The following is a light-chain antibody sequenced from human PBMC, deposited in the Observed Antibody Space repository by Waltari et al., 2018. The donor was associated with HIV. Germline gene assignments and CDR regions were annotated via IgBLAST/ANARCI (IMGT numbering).Light chain of an antibody. J-gene: IGLJ1*01. CDR3: CSYAGSSIPYV. V-gene: IGLV2-23*02. CDR1: SSDVGSYNL. CDR2: EVS. Sequence: QSALTQPASVSGSPGQSITLSCTGTSSDVGSYNLVSWYQHHPGKAPKLMIYEVSKRPSGVSNRFSGSKSGNTASLTISGLQAEDESDYYCCSYAGSSIPYVFGTGTKVTVL.